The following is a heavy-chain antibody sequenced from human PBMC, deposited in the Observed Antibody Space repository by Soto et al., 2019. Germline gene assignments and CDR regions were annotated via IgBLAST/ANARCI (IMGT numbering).Heavy chain of an antibody. CDR3: AKKTPPHDIWGGHES. CDR1: GFAFSSYS. Sequence: GSLRLSCAASGFAFSSYSMAWVRQTPDKGLQWVSAVSGSTGNTYYTDSVKGRFTISRDFSQNTLYLQMNSLRAEDTATYYCAKKTPPHDIWGGHESWGQGNLVSVSS. CDR2: VSGSTGNT. J-gene: IGHJ5*02. D-gene: IGHD3-3*01. V-gene: IGHV3-23*01.